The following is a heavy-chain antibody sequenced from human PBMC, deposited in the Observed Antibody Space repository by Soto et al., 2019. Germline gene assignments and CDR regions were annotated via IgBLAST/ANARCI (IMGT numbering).Heavy chain of an antibody. V-gene: IGHV5-51*01. CDR3: ARHGKTYSSSWSSPSGY. D-gene: IGHD6-13*01. J-gene: IGHJ4*02. CDR1: GYSFTSYW. CDR2: IYPGDSDT. Sequence: GESLKISCKGSGYSFTSYWIGWVRQMPGKGLEWMGIIYPGDSDTRYSPSFQGQVTISADKSISTAYLQWSSLKASDTAMYYCARHGKTYSSSWSSPSGYWGQGTLVTVSS.